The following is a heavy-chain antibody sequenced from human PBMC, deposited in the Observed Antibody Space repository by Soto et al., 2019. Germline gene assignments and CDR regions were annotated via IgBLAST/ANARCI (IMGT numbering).Heavy chain of an antibody. CDR3: VRDGPDSQWELTPLGMDV. V-gene: IGHV1-2*04. J-gene: IGHJ6*02. CDR2: INPNSGGT. Sequence: ASVKVSCKASGYTFTGYYMHWVRQAPGQGLEWMGWINPNSGGTNYAQKFQGWVTMTRDTSISTAYMELSRLRSDDTAVYYCVRDGPDSQWELTPLGMDVWGQGTTLTVSS. D-gene: IGHD1-26*01. CDR1: GYTFTGYY.